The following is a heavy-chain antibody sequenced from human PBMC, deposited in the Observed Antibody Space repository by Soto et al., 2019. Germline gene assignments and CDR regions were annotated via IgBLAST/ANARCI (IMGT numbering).Heavy chain of an antibody. Sequence: ASVKVSCKASGYTFTGYYMHWVRQAPGQGLEWMGWINPNSGGTNYAQKFQGRVTMTRDTSISKAYMALSRLRSDDTAVYYCARETPGIRFDSWGQGNLVTVSS. CDR3: ARETPGIRFDS. D-gene: IGHD1-20*01. CDR1: GYTFTGYY. V-gene: IGHV1-2*02. CDR2: INPNSGGT. J-gene: IGHJ4*02.